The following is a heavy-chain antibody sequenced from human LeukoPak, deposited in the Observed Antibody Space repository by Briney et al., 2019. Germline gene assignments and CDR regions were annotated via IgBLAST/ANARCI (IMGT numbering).Heavy chain of an antibody. Sequence: GSLRLSCAASGFTLSYYGMHWVRQTPGKGLEWIGEIYHNGSTNYNPSLKSRVTLLIDKSKNQFSLKLSSVTAADTAVYYCARDSSIVGTTGAFDIWGQGTMVIVSS. CDR3: ARDSSIVGTTGAFDI. CDR2: IYHNGST. CDR1: GFTLSYYG. J-gene: IGHJ3*02. V-gene: IGHV4-4*02. D-gene: IGHD1-26*01.